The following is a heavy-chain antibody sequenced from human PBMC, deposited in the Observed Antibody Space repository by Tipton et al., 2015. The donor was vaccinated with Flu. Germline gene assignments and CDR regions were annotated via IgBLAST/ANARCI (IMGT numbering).Heavy chain of an antibody. V-gene: IGHV3-64*02. J-gene: IGHJ6*02. CDR2: ISSSRDNT. Sequence: SLRLSCAASGFTFSDYAMHWVRQAPGKGLEYVSAISSSRDNTYYADSVKGRFTISRDNSKNTLYLQMGILRADDMAVYYCARGMNSGLVDVWGQGTTVTVSS. CDR1: GFTFSDYA. CDR3: ARGMNSGLVDV. D-gene: IGHD2/OR15-2a*01.